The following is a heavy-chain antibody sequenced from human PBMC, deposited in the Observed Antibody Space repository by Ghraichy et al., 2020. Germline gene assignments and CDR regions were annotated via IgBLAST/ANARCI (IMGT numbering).Heavy chain of an antibody. CDR2: LSSSGGTI. V-gene: IGHV3-11*01. CDR3: ARVGGYNYGSGHIYHYFGMDV. D-gene: IGHD3-10*01. CDR1: GFTFSDYY. J-gene: IGHJ6*02. Sequence: LNISCAASGFTFSDYYMTWIRQAPGKGLEWLSYLSSSGGTISYADSVKGRFTISRDNAKNSLCLQMNSLRVEDTAVYYCARVGGYNYGSGHIYHYFGMDVWGQGTTVTVSS.